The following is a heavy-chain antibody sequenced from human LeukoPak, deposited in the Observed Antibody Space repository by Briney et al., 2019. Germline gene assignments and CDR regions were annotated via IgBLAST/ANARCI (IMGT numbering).Heavy chain of an antibody. CDR1: GGSISSDGYY. V-gene: IGHV4-30-2*01. CDR3: ARRDDGYSGLGAFDI. Sequence: TSETLSLTCTVSGGSISSDGYYWSWIRQPPGKGPEWIGHIQHTGGTHYNSSLKSRVTISADRSKNQFSLKLSSVTAADTAVYYCARRDDGYSGLGAFDIWGQGTMVTVSS. J-gene: IGHJ3*02. D-gene: IGHD5-12*01. CDR2: IQHTGGT.